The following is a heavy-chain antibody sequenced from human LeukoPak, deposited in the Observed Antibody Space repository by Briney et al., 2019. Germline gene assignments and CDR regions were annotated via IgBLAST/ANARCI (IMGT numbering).Heavy chain of an antibody. V-gene: IGHV4-59*08. CDR2: IYHSGST. CDR3: ASHLFREDYRSSSIGFDP. Sequence: PSETLSLTCTVSGGSISSYFWSWIRQPPGKGLEWIGYIYHSGSTNYNPSLKSRVTMSVHTSKNQFSLKLSSVTAADTDVYYCASHLFREDYRSSSIGFDPWGRGTLVTVSS. J-gene: IGHJ5*02. D-gene: IGHD6-6*01. CDR1: GGSISSYF.